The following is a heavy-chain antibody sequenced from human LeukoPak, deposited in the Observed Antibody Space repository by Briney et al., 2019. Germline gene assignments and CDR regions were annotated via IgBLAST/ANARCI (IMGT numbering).Heavy chain of an antibody. CDR3: AKDHYDWGRRDYYMDV. D-gene: IGHD3-16*01. Sequence: GGSLRLSCAASGFTFSSYGMHWVRQAPGKGLEWVAFIRYDGSNKYYADSVKGRFTISRDNSKNTLYLQMNSLRAEDTAVYYCAKDHYDWGRRDYYMDVWGKGTTVTVSS. V-gene: IGHV3-30*02. CDR2: IRYDGSNK. CDR1: GFTFSSYG. J-gene: IGHJ6*03.